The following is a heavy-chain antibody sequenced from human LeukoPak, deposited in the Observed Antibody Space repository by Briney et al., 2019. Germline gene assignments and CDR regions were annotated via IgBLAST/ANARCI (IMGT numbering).Heavy chain of an antibody. CDR1: GYTFTSYY. J-gene: IGHJ4*02. CDR3: ATLTGPYSGSYYGSFDY. D-gene: IGHD1-26*01. Sequence: ASVKVSCKASGYTFTSYYMHRVRQAPGQGLEWMGIINPSGGSTSYAQKFQGRVTMTRDTSTSTVYMELSSLRSEDTAVYYCATLTGPYSGSYYGSFDYWGQGTLVTVSS. V-gene: IGHV1-46*01. CDR2: INPSGGST.